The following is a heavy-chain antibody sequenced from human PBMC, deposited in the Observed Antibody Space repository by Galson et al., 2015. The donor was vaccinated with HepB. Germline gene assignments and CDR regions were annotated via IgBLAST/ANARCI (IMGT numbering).Heavy chain of an antibody. D-gene: IGHD2-2*01. J-gene: IGHJ4*02. V-gene: IGHV1-69*13. CDR3: AREGTAAATNPVAY. CDR1: GGTISRYT. CDR2: ITPLFGTA. Sequence: SVKVSCKASGGTISRYTISWVRQAPGQGLEWLGGITPLFGTAKYAQKFQGRVTITADESTSTAYMELRSLTSDDTAVYYCAREGTAAATNPVAYWGQGSLVTVSS.